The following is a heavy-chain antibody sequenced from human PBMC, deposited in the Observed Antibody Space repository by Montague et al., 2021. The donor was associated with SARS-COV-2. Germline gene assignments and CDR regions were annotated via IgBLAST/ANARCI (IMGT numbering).Heavy chain of an antibody. J-gene: IGHJ4*02. D-gene: IGHD3-10*01. CDR1: GGSISSTSSY. CDR2: ISHRENT. Sequence: SETLSLTCTVSGGSISSTSSYWGWIRQPPGGGLERIGSISHRENTFYNPSLKSPVTISVDTSKNQFSLKLISVTAADTGIYYCVRLSCIYYACGEFDYWGQGTLVTVSS. V-gene: IGHV4-39*07. CDR3: VRLSCIYYACGEFDY.